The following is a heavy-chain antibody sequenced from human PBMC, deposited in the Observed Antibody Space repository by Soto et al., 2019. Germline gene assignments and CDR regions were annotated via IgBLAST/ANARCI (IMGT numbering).Heavy chain of an antibody. Sequence: EVQLVESGGGLVQPGGSLRLSCATSGFTFSDHYMDWVRQAPGKGLEWIGRSRNKANSYTTEYAASVKGRFTVSRDDSQNSLYLQMNSLKTEDTAVYYCARNRYRRGWAFDYWGQGTLVTVSS. CDR3: ARNRYRRGWAFDY. CDR1: GFTFSDHY. D-gene: IGHD6-19*01. V-gene: IGHV3-72*01. CDR2: SRNKANSYTT. J-gene: IGHJ4*02.